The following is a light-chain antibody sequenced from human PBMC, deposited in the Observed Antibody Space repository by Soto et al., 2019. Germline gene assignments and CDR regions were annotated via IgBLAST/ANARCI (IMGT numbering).Light chain of an antibody. V-gene: IGKV1-5*03. CDR2: KAS. J-gene: IGKJ1*01. CDR3: QQYNSYSPT. Sequence: DIQMTQSPSTLSASVGDRVTITCRASQTINIWLAWYQQKPAKVPKLLIYKASTLESGVPSRFTGSGSGTEFTLTISSLQPDDFATYYCQQYNSYSPTFGQGTKLEIK. CDR1: QTINIW.